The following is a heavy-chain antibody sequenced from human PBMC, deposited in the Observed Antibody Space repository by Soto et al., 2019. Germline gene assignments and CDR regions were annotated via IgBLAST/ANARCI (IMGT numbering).Heavy chain of an antibody. V-gene: IGHV1-2*04. D-gene: IGHD1-26*01. CDR2: INPNGGGR. J-gene: IGHJ4*02. CDR3: ARGPVGPTTDFDY. CDR1: GYTFTSYD. Sequence: ASVKVSCKASGYTFTSYDINWVRQATGQGLEWMGWINPNGGGRNYAQKFQGWVTMTRDTSISTAYMELSRLKSDDTAVYYCARGPVGPTTDFDYWGQGTLVTVSS.